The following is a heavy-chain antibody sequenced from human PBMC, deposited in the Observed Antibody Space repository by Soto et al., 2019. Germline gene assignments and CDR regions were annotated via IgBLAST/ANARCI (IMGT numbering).Heavy chain of an antibody. CDR1: GGSIISGGYY. Sequence: SDTRSLTCTVSGGSIISGGYYWSCVLQHPGKGLEWIVYIYYSVSTYYNPSLKSRVTISVDTSKNQFSLKLSSVTAADTAVYYCARGFAYDSSGYWVDYWGQGTLVTVSS. CDR2: IYYSVST. CDR3: ARGFAYDSSGYWVDY. J-gene: IGHJ4*02. D-gene: IGHD3-22*01. V-gene: IGHV4-31*03.